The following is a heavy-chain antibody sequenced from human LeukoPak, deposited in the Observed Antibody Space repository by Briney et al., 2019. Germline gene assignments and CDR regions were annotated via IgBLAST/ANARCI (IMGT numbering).Heavy chain of an antibody. V-gene: IGHV1-8*01. D-gene: IGHD1-26*01. CDR1: GYTFTSYD. Sequence: ASVKVSCKASGYTFTSYDINWVRQATGQGLEWMGWMNPNSGNTGYAQKFQGRVTMTRNTSISTAYMELSSLRSEDTAVYCCANDSGSYLVAFDIWGQGTMVTVSS. CDR3: ANDSGSYLVAFDI. CDR2: MNPNSGNT. J-gene: IGHJ3*02.